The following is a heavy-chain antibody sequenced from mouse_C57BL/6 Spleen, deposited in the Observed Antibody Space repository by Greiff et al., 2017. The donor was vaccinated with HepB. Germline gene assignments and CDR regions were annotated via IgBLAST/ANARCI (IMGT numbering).Heavy chain of an antibody. J-gene: IGHJ2*01. D-gene: IGHD1-1*01. V-gene: IGHV1-15*01. Sequence: QVQLQQSGAELVRPGASVTLSCKASGYTFTDYEMHWVKQTPVHGLEWIGGIDPETGGTAYNQKFKGKAILTADKSSSTAYMELRSLTSEDSAVYYCTRKDYGSYFDYWGQGTTLTVSS. CDR1: GYTFTDYE. CDR3: TRKDYGSYFDY. CDR2: IDPETGGT.